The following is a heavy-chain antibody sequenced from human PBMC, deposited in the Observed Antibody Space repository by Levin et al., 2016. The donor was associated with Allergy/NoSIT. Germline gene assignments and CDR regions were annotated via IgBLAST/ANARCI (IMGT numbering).Heavy chain of an antibody. CDR2: IYPGDSDT. CDR1: GYSFTSYW. J-gene: IGHJ3*02. CDR3: ARPGSYYDSSGSYDAFDI. Sequence: GESLKISCKGSGYSFTSYWIGWVRQMPGKGLEWMGIIYPGDSDTRYSPSFQGQVTISADKSISTAYLQWSSLKASDTAMYYCARPGSYYDSSGSYDAFDIWGQGTMVTVSS. D-gene: IGHD3-22*01. V-gene: IGHV5-51*01.